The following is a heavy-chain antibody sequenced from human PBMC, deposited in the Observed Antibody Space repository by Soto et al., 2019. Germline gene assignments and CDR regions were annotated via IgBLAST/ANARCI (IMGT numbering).Heavy chain of an antibody. D-gene: IGHD6-13*01. Sequence: QVELQESGPGLVKPSGTLSLTCAVSGASVSSTYWWSWVRQPPGKGPEWIGEINHRGSANYYPSLKSRVTMSLDISKSQFSLRLTSVTAADTAVYFCARYNAASGTYYFDYWGRGALVTVSS. V-gene: IGHV4-4*02. CDR2: INHRGSA. J-gene: IGHJ4*02. CDR3: ARYNAASGTYYFDY. CDR1: GASVSSTYW.